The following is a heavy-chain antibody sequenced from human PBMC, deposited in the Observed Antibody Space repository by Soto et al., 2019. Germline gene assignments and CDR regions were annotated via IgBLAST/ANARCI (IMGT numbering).Heavy chain of an antibody. CDR3: ARDPVDLFGYMDV. Sequence: QEELVQSGAEVKKPGSSVNVSCKASGGTFASYSITWVRQAPGQRLEWLGEIIPLLKTVNYAQKFQGRVTITGDRSTSTVYVALSRLRSDDTAVYYCARDPVDLFGYMDVWGHGTTVTVS. V-gene: IGHV1-69*06. CDR1: GGTFASYS. CDR2: IIPLLKTV. J-gene: IGHJ6*02. D-gene: IGHD6-25*01.